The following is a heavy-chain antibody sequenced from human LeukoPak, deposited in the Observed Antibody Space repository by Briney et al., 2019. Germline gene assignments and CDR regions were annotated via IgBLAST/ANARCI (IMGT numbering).Heavy chain of an antibody. CDR1: GGTFISYA. D-gene: IGHD3-3*01. V-gene: IGHV1-69*13. CDR2: IIPIFGTA. CDR3: ARVHYDFWSGYFDY. Sequence: SVKVSCKASGGTFISYAISWVRQAPGQGLEWMGGIIPIFGTANYAQKFQGRVTITADEATSTAYMELSSLRSEDTAVYYCARVHYDFWSGYFDYWGQGTLVTVSS. J-gene: IGHJ4*02.